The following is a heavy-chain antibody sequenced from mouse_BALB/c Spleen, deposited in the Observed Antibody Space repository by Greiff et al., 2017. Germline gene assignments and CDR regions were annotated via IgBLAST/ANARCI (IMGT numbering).Heavy chain of an antibody. V-gene: IGHV10-1*02. J-gene: IGHJ1*01. CDR1: GFTFNTYA. CDR2: IRSKSNNYAT. Sequence: EVKLVESGGGLVQPKGSLKLSCAASGFTFNTYAMNWVRQAPGKGLEWVARIRSKSNNYATYYADSVKDRFTISRDDSQSMLYLQMNNLKTEDTAMYYCVRPGGGNWYFDVWGAGTTVTVSS. CDR3: VRPGGGNWYFDV.